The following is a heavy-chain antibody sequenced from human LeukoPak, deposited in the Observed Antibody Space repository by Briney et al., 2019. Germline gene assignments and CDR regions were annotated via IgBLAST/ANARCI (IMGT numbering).Heavy chain of an antibody. CDR2: INSDGSST. J-gene: IGHJ5*02. D-gene: IGHD1-26*01. V-gene: IGHV3-74*01. CDR1: GFTFSSYW. CDR3: ASSIGRWELLGYNWFDP. Sequence: GGSLRLSCAASGFTFSSYWMHWVRQAPVKGLVWVSRINSDGSSTSYADSVKGRFTISRDNAKNTLYLQMNSLRAEDTAVYYCASSIGRWELLGYNWFDPWGQGTLVTVSS.